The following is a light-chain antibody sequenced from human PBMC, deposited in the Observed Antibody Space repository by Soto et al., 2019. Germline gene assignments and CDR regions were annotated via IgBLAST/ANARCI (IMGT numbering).Light chain of an antibody. J-gene: IGLJ2*01. CDR2: NVN. V-gene: IGLV2-14*01. CDR1: SSDVGAYVF. CDR3: SSYTTSNTVL. Sequence: QSALTQPASVSGSPGQSITISCTGTSSDVGAYVFVSWFQQHPGKAPKLLIYNVNNRPSGVSYRFSGSKSGNTASLTISGLQTEDEADYYCSSYTTSNTVLFGGGTKVTVL.